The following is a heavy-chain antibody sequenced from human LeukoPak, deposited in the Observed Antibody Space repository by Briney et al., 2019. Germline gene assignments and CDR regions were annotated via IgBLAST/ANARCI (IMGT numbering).Heavy chain of an antibody. V-gene: IGHV4-4*08. D-gene: IGHD6-19*01. J-gene: IGHJ6*03. Sequence: SETLSLTCTVSGGSISNYVWSWIRQPPGKGLEWIGYINDSGNTKYNPSLESRVTISVDTSKNQFSLRLTSVTAADTAVYYCARVSGQFYFYYYMDVWGKGTTVTISS. CDR1: GGSISNYV. CDR3: ARVSGQFYFYYYMDV. CDR2: INDSGNT.